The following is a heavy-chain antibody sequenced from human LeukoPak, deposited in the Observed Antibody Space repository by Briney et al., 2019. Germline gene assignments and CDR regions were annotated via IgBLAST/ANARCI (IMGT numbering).Heavy chain of an antibody. J-gene: IGHJ6*02. CDR3: AKDRGYSYGYPNYYYGMDV. D-gene: IGHD5-18*01. CDR2: ISGSGGST. Sequence: GGSLRLSCAASGFTFSSYAMSWVRQASGKGLEWVSAISGSGGSTYYADSVKGRFTISRDNSKNTLYLQMNSLRAEDTAVYYCAKDRGYSYGYPNYYYGMDVWGQGTTVTVSS. CDR1: GFTFSSYA. V-gene: IGHV3-23*01.